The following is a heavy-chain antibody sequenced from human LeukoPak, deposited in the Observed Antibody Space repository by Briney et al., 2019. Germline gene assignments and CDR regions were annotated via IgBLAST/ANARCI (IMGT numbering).Heavy chain of an antibody. V-gene: IGHV6-1*01. J-gene: IGHJ4*02. CDR2: TYYRSKWYS. Sequence: SQTLSLTCAISGDSVSSNSATWNWIRQSPSRGLEWLGRTYYRSKWYSEYAPSVKGRIAFNPDTSKNQFSLQLNSVTPEDTAVYYCARGVSRYFDYWGQGTLVAVSS. CDR3: ARGVSRYFDY. D-gene: IGHD5/OR15-5a*01. CDR1: GDSVSSNSAT.